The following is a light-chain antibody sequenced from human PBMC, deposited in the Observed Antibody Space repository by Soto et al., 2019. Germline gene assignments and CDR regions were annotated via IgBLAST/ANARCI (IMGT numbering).Light chain of an antibody. CDR1: QGISAW. CDR2: AAS. Sequence: DIQMTQSPSSVSASVGDRVTITCRASQGISAWLAWYQQKPGKAPKLLIYAASSLQSGVPSRFSGSGVRTNFTPTIISLQPDDFAAIYCGHANSFPITFGQVTRQDIK. V-gene: IGKV1D-12*01. CDR3: GHANSFPIT. J-gene: IGKJ5*01.